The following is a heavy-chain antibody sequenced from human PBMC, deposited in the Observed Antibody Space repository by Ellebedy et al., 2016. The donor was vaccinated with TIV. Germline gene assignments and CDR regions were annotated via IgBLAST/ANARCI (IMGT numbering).Heavy chain of an antibody. CDR1: GFTFSSYD. J-gene: IGHJ4*03. Sequence: GGSLRLSCAASGFTFSSYDMHWVRQGTGKGLEWVSAIGTAGDTCYPGSVKGRFTISRENAKNSLYLQITSLRAEDTAVYYCERVRFGDTAVDYWGQGTLVTVPS. CDR2: IGTAGDT. V-gene: IGHV3-13*01. CDR3: ERVRFGDTAVDY. D-gene: IGHD2-21*01.